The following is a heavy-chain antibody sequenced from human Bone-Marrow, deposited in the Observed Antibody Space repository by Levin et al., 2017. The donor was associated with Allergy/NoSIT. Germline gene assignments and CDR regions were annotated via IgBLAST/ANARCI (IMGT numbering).Heavy chain of an antibody. V-gene: IGHV3-11*05. D-gene: IGHD3-22*01. CDR3: ARVDYYDSSGYRRPTPYVDY. J-gene: IGHJ4*02. Sequence: PGGSLRLSCAASGFTFSDDYMSWNRQAPGKGLEWVSYISSRSSYTNYADSVKGRFTISRDNAKNSLSLQMNSLRAEDTAVYYCARVDYYDSSGYRRPTPYVDYWGQGTLVTVSS. CDR1: GFTFSDDY. CDR2: ISSRSSYT.